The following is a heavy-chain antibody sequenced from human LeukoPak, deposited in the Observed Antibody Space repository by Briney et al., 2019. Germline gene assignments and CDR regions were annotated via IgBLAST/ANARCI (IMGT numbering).Heavy chain of an antibody. V-gene: IGHV1-18*01. CDR1: GYTFIRYG. CDR2: ISAYNGNT. D-gene: IGHD4-23*01. J-gene: IGHJ4*02. Sequence: ASVNVSCKAAGYTFIRYGISWVRQAPGQGLEWMGWISAYNGNTKNVQKFQGRVTMTTDTSTSIAYMELSSLRSDDTAVYYCARGGQLLTSDFDYWGQGTLFSVSS. CDR3: ARGGQLLTSDFDY.